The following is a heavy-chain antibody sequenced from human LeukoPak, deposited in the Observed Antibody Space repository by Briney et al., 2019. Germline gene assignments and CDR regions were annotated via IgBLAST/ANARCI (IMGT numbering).Heavy chain of an antibody. J-gene: IGHJ3*02. CDR2: IYYSGST. V-gene: IGHV4-59*11. CDR1: GGSISSHY. CDR3: ARGGRVYAFDI. Sequence: PPETLSLTCTVSGGSISSHYWSWIRQPPGKGLEWIGYIYYSGSTNYNPSLKSRVTISVDTSKNQFSLKLSSVTAADTAVYYCARGGRVYAFDIWGQGTMVTVSS.